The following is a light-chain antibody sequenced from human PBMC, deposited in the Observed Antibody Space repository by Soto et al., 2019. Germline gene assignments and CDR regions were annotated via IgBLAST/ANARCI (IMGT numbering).Light chain of an antibody. J-gene: IGKJ2*01. CDR1: QSVSSSY. Sequence: EIVLTQSPGTLSLSPGERVTLSCRASQSVSSSYLAWYQQKPGQAPRLLIYGSCSRATGIPDRFSGSGSGTGFTLTISRLEPEDFAVYYCQQFGSSPLYTFGQGTKMEIK. CDR2: GSC. CDR3: QQFGSSPLYT. V-gene: IGKV3-20*01.